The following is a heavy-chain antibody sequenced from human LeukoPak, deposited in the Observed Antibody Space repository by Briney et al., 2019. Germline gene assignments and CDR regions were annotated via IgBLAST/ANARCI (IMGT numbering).Heavy chain of an antibody. D-gene: IGHD3-16*02. V-gene: IGHV1-2*02. CDR3: AAPTYDYVWGSYRHRKYYFDY. Sequence: GASVKVSCKASGYTFTGYYMHWVRQAPGQGLEWMGWINPNSGGTNYAQKFQGRVTMTRDTSISTAYMELSRLRSDDTAVYYCAAPTYDYVWGSYRHRKYYFDYWGQGTLVTVSS. CDR2: INPNSGGT. J-gene: IGHJ4*02. CDR1: GYTFTGYY.